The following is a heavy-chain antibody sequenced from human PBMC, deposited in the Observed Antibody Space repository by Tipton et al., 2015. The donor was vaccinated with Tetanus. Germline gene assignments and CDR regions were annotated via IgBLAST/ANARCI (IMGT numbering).Heavy chain of an antibody. CDR1: GDSISSSEYY. CDR3: ARANGPGSYLDY. J-gene: IGHJ4*02. V-gene: IGHV4-39*07. Sequence: TLSLTCTVSGDSISSSEYYWGWIRQPPGEGLEWIGEINHSGSTNYSPSLKSRVTISVDTSKNQFSLKLSSVTAADTAVYYCARANGPGSYLDYWGQGTLVTVSS. CDR2: INHSGST. D-gene: IGHD2-8*01.